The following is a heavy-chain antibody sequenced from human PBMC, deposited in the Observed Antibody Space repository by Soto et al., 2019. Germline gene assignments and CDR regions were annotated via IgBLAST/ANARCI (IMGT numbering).Heavy chain of an antibody. CDR2: ISGSGGST. CDR3: ATYDFWSGYPYAADY. V-gene: IGHV3-23*01. Sequence: GGSLRLSCAASGFTFSSYAMSWVRQAPGKGLEWVSAISGSGGSTYYADSVKGRFTISRDNSKNKLYLQMNSLRAEDTAVYYCATYDFWSGYPYAADYWGQGTLVTVSS. D-gene: IGHD3-3*01. CDR1: GFTFSSYA. J-gene: IGHJ4*02.